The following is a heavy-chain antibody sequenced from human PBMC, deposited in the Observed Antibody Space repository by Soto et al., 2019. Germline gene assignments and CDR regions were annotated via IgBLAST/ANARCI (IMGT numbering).Heavy chain of an antibody. D-gene: IGHD6-13*01. CDR2: TYYRSKWYN. CDR1: GDSVSTNSAT. Sequence: SQTLSLTCVISGDSVSTNSATWDWIRQSPSRGLEWLGRTYYRSKWYNDYAVSVKGRITINPDTSKNQFSLQLNSVTPEDTAVYYCARTVAAAINWFDPWGQGTLVTVSS. J-gene: IGHJ5*02. CDR3: ARTVAAAINWFDP. V-gene: IGHV6-1*01.